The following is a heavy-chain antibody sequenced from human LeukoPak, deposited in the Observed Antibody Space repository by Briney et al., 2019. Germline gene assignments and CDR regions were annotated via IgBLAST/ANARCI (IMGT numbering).Heavy chain of an antibody. D-gene: IGHD3-16*01. Sequence: PGGSLRLSCAASGFTFSSYAMSWVRQAPGKGLEWVSAISGSGGSTYYADSVKGRFTISRDNSKNTLYLQLNSLRADEDTAVYYCARKRGDYWGQGTLVTVSS. J-gene: IGHJ4*02. CDR1: GFTFSSYA. V-gene: IGHV3-23*01. CDR3: ARKRGDY. CDR2: ISGSGGST.